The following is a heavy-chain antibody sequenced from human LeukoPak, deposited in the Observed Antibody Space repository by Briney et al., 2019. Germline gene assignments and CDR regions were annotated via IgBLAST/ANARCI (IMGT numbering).Heavy chain of an antibody. D-gene: IGHD2-2*01. Sequence: GASVKVSCKASGYTFTGYYMHWVRQAPGQGLEWMGWISAYNGNTNYAQKLQGRVTMTTDTSTSTAYMELRSLRSDDTAVYYCVRVRLVPAAIGPLFPYGMDVWGQGTTVTVSS. V-gene: IGHV1-18*04. J-gene: IGHJ6*02. CDR1: GYTFTGYY. CDR3: VRVRLVPAAIGPLFPYGMDV. CDR2: ISAYNGNT.